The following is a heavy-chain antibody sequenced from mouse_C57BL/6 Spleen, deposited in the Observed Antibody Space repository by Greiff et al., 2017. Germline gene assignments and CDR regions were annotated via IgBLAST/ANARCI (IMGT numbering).Heavy chain of an antibody. CDR2: IYPSDSET. CDR3: ARDYDYAWFAY. CDR1: GYTFTSYW. V-gene: IGHV1-61*01. Sequence: VQLQQPGAELVRPGSSVKLSCKASGYTFTSYWMDWVKQRPGQGLEWIGNIYPSDSETHYNQKFKDKATLTVDKSSSTAYMQLSSLTSEDSAVXCCARDYDYAWFAYWGQGTLVTVSA. D-gene: IGHD2-4*01. J-gene: IGHJ3*01.